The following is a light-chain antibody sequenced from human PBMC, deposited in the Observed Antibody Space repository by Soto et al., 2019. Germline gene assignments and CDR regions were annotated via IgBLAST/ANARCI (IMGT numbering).Light chain of an antibody. V-gene: IGKV1-39*01. J-gene: IGKJ1*01. CDR3: QQSYNLPRT. CDR2: GAS. CDR1: QSIDRY. Sequence: DIQMTQSPSSLSASVGDRVTITCRASQSIDRYLNWYQQKPGTAPKLLISGASSLRSGVPSRFSGSGSGTDFTLTINGLQPEDFASYWCQQSYNLPRTFGPGTKVEIK.